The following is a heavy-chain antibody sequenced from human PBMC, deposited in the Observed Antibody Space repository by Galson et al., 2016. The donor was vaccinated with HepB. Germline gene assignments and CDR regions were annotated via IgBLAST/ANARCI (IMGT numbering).Heavy chain of an antibody. CDR1: GYSISSGYY. Sequence: SETLSLTCAVSGYSISSGYYWGWIRQPPGKGLEWIGSIYHSGSTYSNPSLKSRVTISVATSKNQFSLKLSSVTAADTAVYYCARGIAAAGTGLDYWGQGTLVTVSS. D-gene: IGHD6-13*01. V-gene: IGHV4-38-2*01. CDR3: ARGIAAAGTGLDY. CDR2: IYHSGST. J-gene: IGHJ4*02.